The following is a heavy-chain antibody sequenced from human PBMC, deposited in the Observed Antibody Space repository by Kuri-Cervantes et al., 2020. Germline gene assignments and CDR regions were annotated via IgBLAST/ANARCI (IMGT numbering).Heavy chain of an antibody. CDR3: ATFGRVPNTEPREYYYYYMDV. CDR2: FDPEDGET. Sequence: ASVKVSCKVSGYTLTELSMHWVRQAPGKGLEWMGGFDPEDGETIYAQKFQGRVTMTEDTSTDTAYMELNSLRSEDTAVYYCATFGRVPNTEPREYYYYYMDVWGKGTTVTVSS. J-gene: IGHJ6*03. CDR1: GYTLTELS. D-gene: IGHD1-26*01. V-gene: IGHV1-24*01.